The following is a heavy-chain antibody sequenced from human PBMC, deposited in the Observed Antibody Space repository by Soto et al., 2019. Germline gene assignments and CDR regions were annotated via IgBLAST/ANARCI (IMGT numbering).Heavy chain of an antibody. CDR2: IYYSGST. Sequence: QVQLQESGPGLVEPSQTLSLTCTVSGASITSAYYWSWIRQHPGKGLEWIAYIYYSGSTYYNPSLKSRLTISIDTSKNQVSLKLSSVTAADTAVYYCARDQSGLDVWGQGTTVTVSS. CDR3: ARDQSGLDV. J-gene: IGHJ6*02. V-gene: IGHV4-31*03. CDR1: GASITSAYY.